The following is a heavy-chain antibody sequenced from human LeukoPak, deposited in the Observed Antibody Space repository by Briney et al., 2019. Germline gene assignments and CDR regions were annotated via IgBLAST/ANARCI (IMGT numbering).Heavy chain of an antibody. CDR2: INPSGGST. CDR1: GCTFSSYA. D-gene: IGHD6-19*01. Sequence: SVKVSCKGSGCTFSSYAFSWVRQAPGQGGEWVGIINPSGGSTSYAQQFLSRVTITTVESTSTAYMELSSLRSEDTAVYYCASSNSSGWYYYFDYWGQGTLVTVSS. V-gene: IGHV1-69*05. J-gene: IGHJ4*02. CDR3: ASSNSSGWYYYFDY.